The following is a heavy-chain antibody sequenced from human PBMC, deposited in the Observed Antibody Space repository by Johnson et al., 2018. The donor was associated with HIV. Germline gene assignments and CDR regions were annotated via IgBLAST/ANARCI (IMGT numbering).Heavy chain of an antibody. CDR1: GFTFSDHY. V-gene: IGHV3-11*04. D-gene: IGHD1-26*01. CDR3: AKPPVGGSYLDAFDI. J-gene: IGHJ3*02. CDR2: ISSSGSTI. Sequence: QVQLVESGGGLVQHGGSLRLSCAVSGFTFSDHYMSWIRQAPGKGLEWVSYISSSGSTIYYADSVKGRFTISRDNAKNSLYLQMNSLRAEDTAVYYCAKPPVGGSYLDAFDIWGQGTMVTVSS.